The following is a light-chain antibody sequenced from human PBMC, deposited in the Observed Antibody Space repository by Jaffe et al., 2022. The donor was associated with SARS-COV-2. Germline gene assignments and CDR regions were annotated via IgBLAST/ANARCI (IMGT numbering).Light chain of an antibody. Sequence: QSVLTQPPSVSGTPGQSVTISCSGGSSNIGRNPVYWYQQLPGTAPKLLIYSYNQRPSGVPDRFSGSKSGTSASLAISGLRSEDEGDYYCAAWGDSRVLFGGGTKLTVL. CDR1: SSNIGRNP. J-gene: IGLJ2*01. V-gene: IGLV1-44*01. CDR3: AAWGDSRVL. CDR2: SYN.